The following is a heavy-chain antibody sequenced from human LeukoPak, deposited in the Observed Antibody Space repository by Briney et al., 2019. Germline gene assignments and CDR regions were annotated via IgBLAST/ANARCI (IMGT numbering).Heavy chain of an antibody. Sequence: GGSLRLSCAASGFTFSSYSMNWVRQAPGKGLEWVPYISSSSSTIYYADSVKGRFTISRDNAKNSLYLQMNSLRAEDTAVYYWGRDSPKQWLVTEAFDIWGQGTMVTV. D-gene: IGHD6-19*01. CDR3: GRDSPKQWLVTEAFDI. V-gene: IGHV3-48*01. CDR1: GFTFSSYS. J-gene: IGHJ3*02. CDR2: ISSSSSTI.